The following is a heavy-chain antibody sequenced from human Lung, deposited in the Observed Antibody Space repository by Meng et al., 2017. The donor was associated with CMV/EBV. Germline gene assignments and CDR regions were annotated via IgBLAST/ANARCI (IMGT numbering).Heavy chain of an antibody. Sequence: HVQRQHPGPGLLKPPPTLSLTGTISGDIVSNNSAAWHWIKQSPSIGLEWLGRTYYGSKWHHEYAVSVKSRITISPDTPKNQFSLQLNSMTPEDTAVYYCARGINGGCGDWGQGTLVTVSS. CDR1: GDIVSNNSAA. CDR3: ARGINGGCGD. V-gene: IGHV6-1*01. J-gene: IGHJ4*02. CDR2: TYYGSKWHH. D-gene: IGHD4-23*01.